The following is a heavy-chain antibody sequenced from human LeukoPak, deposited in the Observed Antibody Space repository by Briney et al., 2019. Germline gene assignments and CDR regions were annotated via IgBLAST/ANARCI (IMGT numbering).Heavy chain of an antibody. D-gene: IGHD3-3*01. CDR2: INHSGST. Sequence: SETLSLTCAVYGGSLSGYYWSWIRQPPGKGLEWIGEINHSGSTNYNPSLKSRVTISVDTSKNQFSLKLSSVTAADTAVYYCARMGRITIFGVVSYYYYGMDVWGQGTTVTVSS. CDR3: ARMGRITIFGVVSYYYYGMDV. J-gene: IGHJ6*02. V-gene: IGHV4-34*01. CDR1: GGSLSGYY.